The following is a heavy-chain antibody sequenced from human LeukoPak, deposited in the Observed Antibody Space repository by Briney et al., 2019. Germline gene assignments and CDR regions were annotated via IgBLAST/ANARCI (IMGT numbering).Heavy chain of an antibody. CDR1: GYTFTGYY. J-gene: IGHJ5*02. V-gene: IGHV1-2*06. Sequence: ASVKVSCKTSGYTFTGYYMHWVRQAPGQGLEWMGRINPNTGDTENAQKFQGRVTMTRDTSITTAYMALSRLRSDDTAMYFCVRFSVAESWVDPWGQGTLVTVSS. CDR2: INPNTGDT. CDR3: VRFSVAESWVDP. D-gene: IGHD6-19*01.